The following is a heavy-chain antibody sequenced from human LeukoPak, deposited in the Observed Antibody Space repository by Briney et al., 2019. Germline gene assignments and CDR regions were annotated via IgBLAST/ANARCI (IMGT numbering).Heavy chain of an antibody. CDR3: ARDPSDDQAFDY. V-gene: IGHV4-61*01. CDR2: IYYSGST. Sequence: SETLSLTCTVSGGSVSSGSYYWSWIRQPPGKGLEWIGYIYYSGSTNYNPSLKSRVTISVDTSKNQFSLKLSSVTAADTAVYYCARDPSDDQAFDYWGQGTLVTVSS. J-gene: IGHJ4*02. CDR1: GGSVSSGSYY.